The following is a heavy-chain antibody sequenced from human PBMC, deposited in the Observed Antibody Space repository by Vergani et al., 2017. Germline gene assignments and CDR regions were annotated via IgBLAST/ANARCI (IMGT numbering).Heavy chain of an antibody. CDR3: ASSPRGGVIGYYYGMDV. Sequence: QVQLVQSGAEVKKPGSSVKVSCKASGGTFSSYTISGVRQAPGQGLEWMGRIIPILGIANYAQKFQGRVTITADKSTSTAYMELSSLRSEDTAVYYCASSPRGGVIGYYYGMDVWGQGTTVTVSS. V-gene: IGHV1-69*02. D-gene: IGHD3-10*01. CDR1: GGTFSSYT. CDR2: IIPILGIA. J-gene: IGHJ6*02.